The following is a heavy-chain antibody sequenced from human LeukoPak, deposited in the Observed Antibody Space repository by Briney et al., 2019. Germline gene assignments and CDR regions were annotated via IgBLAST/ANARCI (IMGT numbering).Heavy chain of an antibody. D-gene: IGHD6-19*01. CDR2: TYYRSKWYN. V-gene: IGHV6-1*01. Sequence: SQTLSLTCAISGDSVSSNSAAWNWIRQSPSRGLEWLGRTYYRSKWYNDYAVSVKSRITINPDTSKNQFSLQLNSVTPEDTAVYYCAREIAVAGTFGYYYYGMDVWGQGTTVTVSS. J-gene: IGHJ6*02. CDR1: GDSVSSNSAA. CDR3: AREIAVAGTFGYYYYGMDV.